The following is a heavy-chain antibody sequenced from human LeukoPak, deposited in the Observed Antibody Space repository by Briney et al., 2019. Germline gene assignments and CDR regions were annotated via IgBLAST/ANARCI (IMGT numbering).Heavy chain of an antibody. CDR3: ARSIQYDY. V-gene: IGHV1-18*01. Sequence: VASVKVSCKASGYTFTGYYIHWVRQAPGQGLEWMGWISVYNGYTNYAQKLQGRVTMTTDTSTSTAYMELRSLRSDDTAVYYCARSIQYDYWGQGTLVTVSS. D-gene: IGHD4-11*01. CDR1: GYTFTGYY. CDR2: ISVYNGYT. J-gene: IGHJ4*02.